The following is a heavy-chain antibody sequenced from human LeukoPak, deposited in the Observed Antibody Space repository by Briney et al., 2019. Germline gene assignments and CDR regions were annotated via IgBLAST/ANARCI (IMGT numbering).Heavy chain of an antibody. D-gene: IGHD5-12*01. V-gene: IGHV4-38-2*02. CDR1: GHSISSGYY. CDR2: IYHSGST. Sequence: SETLSLTCTVSGHSISSGYYWGWIRQPPGKGLEWIGGIYHSGSTYYNPSLKSRVTISVDTSKNHFSLKLTSVTAADTAVYYCARENMVATMVDYWGQGTLVTVSS. J-gene: IGHJ4*02. CDR3: ARENMVATMVDY.